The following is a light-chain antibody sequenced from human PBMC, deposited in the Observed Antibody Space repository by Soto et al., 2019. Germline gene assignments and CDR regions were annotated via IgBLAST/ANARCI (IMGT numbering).Light chain of an antibody. J-gene: IGKJ5*01. CDR2: AAS. CDR3: QQAHGT. V-gene: IGKV1-39*01. CDR1: PSISSF. Sequence: DIQMTQSPSSLYASVGDRVTITCRASPSISSFLSWYQQKPWQAPKLLIYAASSLQSGVPSRFSGSGSGTDFTLTISRLHPEDFATCCCQQAHGTFGQGTRLDIK.